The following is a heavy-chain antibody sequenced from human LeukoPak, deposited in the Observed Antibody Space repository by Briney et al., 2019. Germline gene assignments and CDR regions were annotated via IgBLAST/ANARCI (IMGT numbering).Heavy chain of an antibody. D-gene: IGHD3-9*01. V-gene: IGHV1-46*01. CDR1: GYTFTSYY. Sequence: GASVKVSCKASGYTFTSYYMHWVRQAPGQGLEWMGIINPSGGSTSYAQKFQGRVTMTRDTSTSTVYMELSSLRSEDTAVHYCATGGRDILTGYSNWFDPWGQGTLVTVSS. CDR3: ATGGRDILTGYSNWFDP. J-gene: IGHJ5*02. CDR2: INPSGGST.